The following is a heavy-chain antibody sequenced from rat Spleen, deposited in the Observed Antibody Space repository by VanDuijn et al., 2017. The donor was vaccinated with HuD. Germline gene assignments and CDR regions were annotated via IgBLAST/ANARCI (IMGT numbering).Heavy chain of an antibody. CDR1: GFTFSDYY. J-gene: IGHJ3*01. Sequence: EVKLVESGGGLVQPGRSLKLSCAVSGFTFSDYYMAWVRQAPTKGLEWVASISYDDTSTHYRDSVKGRFTISRDIAKSSLFLQMDSLRPEDTATYYCTTDRDYYSSYIPRFAYWGQGTLVTVSS. V-gene: IGHV5-20*01. CDR2: ISYDDTST. D-gene: IGHD1-2*01. CDR3: TTDRDYYSSYIPRFAY.